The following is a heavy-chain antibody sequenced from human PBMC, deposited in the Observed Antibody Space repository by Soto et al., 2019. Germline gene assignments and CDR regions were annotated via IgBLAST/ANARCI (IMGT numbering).Heavy chain of an antibody. CDR2: INHSGST. CDR3: AITMVRGVIIRVPYPSTSATQGLGERYGMDV. D-gene: IGHD3-10*01. Sequence: SETLSLTCAVYGGSFSGYYWSWIRQPPGKGLEWIGEINHSGSTNYNPSLKSRVTISVDTSKNQFSLKLSSVTAADTAVYYCAITMVRGVIIRVPYPSTSATQGLGERYGMDVWGQGTTVTVSS. V-gene: IGHV4-34*01. CDR1: GGSFSGYY. J-gene: IGHJ6*02.